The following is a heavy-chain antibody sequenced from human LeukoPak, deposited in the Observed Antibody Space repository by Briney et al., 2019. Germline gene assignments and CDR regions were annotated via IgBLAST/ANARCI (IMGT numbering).Heavy chain of an antibody. J-gene: IGHJ4*02. D-gene: IGHD3-22*01. CDR2: ISWNSGSI. V-gene: IGHV3-9*01. CDR1: GFTFDDYA. Sequence: GGSLRLSCAASGFTFDDYAMHWVRQAPGKGLEWVSGISWNSGSIGYADSVKGRFTISRDNAKNSLYLQMNSLRAEDTAVYYCARGIVVVRLPYFDYWGQGTLVTVSS. CDR3: ARGIVVVRLPYFDY.